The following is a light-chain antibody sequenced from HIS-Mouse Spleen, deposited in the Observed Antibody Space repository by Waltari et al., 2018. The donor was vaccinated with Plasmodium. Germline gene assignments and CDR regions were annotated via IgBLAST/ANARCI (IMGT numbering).Light chain of an antibody. CDR3: YAADSSGNHRV. Sequence: SYELTQPSSVSVSPGQTARITCSGDVLAKKYARWFQQKPGQAPVLVIYKDSGRPAGIPGRVAGSSSGTTVTLTISGAQVEDEADYYWYAADSSGNHRVFGGGTKLTVL. V-gene: IGLV3-27*01. CDR1: VLAKKY. CDR2: KDS. J-gene: IGLJ3*02.